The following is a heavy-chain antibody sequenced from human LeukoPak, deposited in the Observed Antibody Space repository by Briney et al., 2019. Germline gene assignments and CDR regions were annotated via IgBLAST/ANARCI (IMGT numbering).Heavy chain of an antibody. J-gene: IGHJ5*02. CDR3: ARVNRKGGEGSSVNNWFDP. V-gene: IGHV3-21*04. CDR2: ISSSSSDI. Sequence: GGSLRLSCAASGFTFSSYSMNWVRQAPGKGLEWVSSISSSSSDIYYADSVKGRFTISRDNAKNSLYLQMNSLRAEDTAVYYCARVNRKGGEGSSVNNWFDPWGQGTLVTVSS. CDR1: GFTFSSYS. D-gene: IGHD6-19*01.